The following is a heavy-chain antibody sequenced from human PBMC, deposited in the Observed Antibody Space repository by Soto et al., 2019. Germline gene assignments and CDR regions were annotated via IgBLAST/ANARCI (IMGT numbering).Heavy chain of an antibody. CDR3: AKLTGFSTGWVDY. V-gene: IGHV3-23*01. CDR1: GSTFSSYA. Sequence: EVQLLESGGGVVQPGGSLRLSCAASGSTFSSYAMNWVRQAPGKGLEWVSGIIGSGGSTYYAGSVKGRFTISRENSKNTLYLEVRSLRAEDTAEYYCAKLTGFSTGWVDYWGQGTLVTVSS. CDR2: IIGSGGST. J-gene: IGHJ4*02. D-gene: IGHD6-19*01.